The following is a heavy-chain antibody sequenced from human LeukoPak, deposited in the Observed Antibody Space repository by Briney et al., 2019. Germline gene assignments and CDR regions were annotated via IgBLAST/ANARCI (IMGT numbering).Heavy chain of an antibody. V-gene: IGHV3-23*01. Sequence: GGSLRLSCAASGFTFSSYAMSWVRQAPGKGLEWVSAISGSGGTIYYADSVKGRFTISRDNSKNTLYLQMNSLRAEDTAVYYCAKDRGMFLVGYLDYWGQGTLVTVSS. CDR1: GFTFSSYA. J-gene: IGHJ4*02. CDR2: ISGSGGTI. CDR3: AKDRGMFLVGYLDY. D-gene: IGHD2-15*01.